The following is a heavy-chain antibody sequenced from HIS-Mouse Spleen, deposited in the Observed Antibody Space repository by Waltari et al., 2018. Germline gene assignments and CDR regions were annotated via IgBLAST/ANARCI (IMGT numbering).Heavy chain of an antibody. J-gene: IGHJ2*01. Sequence: QLQLQESGPGLVKPSETLSLTCTVSGGSISSSSYYWGWIRQPPGKGLEWIGSSYYSGSTYDNPSLQSRVTISVDTSKNQFSLKLSSVTAADTAVYYCAREIPYSSSWYDWYFDLWGRGTLVTVSS. D-gene: IGHD6-13*01. V-gene: IGHV4-39*07. CDR1: GGSISSSSYY. CDR3: AREIPYSSSWYDWYFDL. CDR2: SYYSGST.